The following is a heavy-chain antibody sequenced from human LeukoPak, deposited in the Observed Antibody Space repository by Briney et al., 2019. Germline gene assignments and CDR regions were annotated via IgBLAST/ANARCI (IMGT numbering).Heavy chain of an antibody. D-gene: IGHD6-13*01. CDR2: IYSGGST. Sequence: GGSLRLSCAASGFTVSSNYMSWVREAPGRGLEWVSVIYSGGSTYYADSVKGRFTISRDNSKNTLYLQMNSLRAEDTAVYYCARGGPAAGRFDYWGQGTLVTVSS. CDR1: GFTVSSNY. V-gene: IGHV3-66*01. CDR3: ARGGPAAGRFDY. J-gene: IGHJ4*02.